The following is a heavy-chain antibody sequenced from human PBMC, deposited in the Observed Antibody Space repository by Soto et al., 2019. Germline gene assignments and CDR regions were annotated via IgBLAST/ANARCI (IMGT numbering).Heavy chain of an antibody. J-gene: IGHJ4*02. V-gene: IGHV1-2*02. D-gene: IGHD2-21*02. CDR1: GYTFTGYY. Sequence: QVQLVQSGAEVKKPGASVKVSCKASGYTFTGYYMHWVRQAPGQGLEWMGWINPNSGGTNEAQKFEGEITMTRDTSISKAHTERSRLRSDDTAVYYCAGAHCGGDCYAGVDYWGQGTLVTVSS. CDR3: AGAHCGGDCYAGVDY. CDR2: INPNSGGT.